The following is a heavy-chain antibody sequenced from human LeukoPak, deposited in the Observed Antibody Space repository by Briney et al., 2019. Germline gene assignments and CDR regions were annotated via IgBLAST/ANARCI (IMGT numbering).Heavy chain of an antibody. J-gene: IGHJ5*02. D-gene: IGHD3-10*01. Sequence: SVKVSCKASGGTFISYAMSWVRQAPGQGLEWMGGIIPIFGTANYAQKFQGRVTITTDESTSTAYMELSSLRSEDTAVYYCAREVGYYGSGSYSTDFDPWGQGTLVTVSS. CDR2: IIPIFGTA. CDR3: AREVGYYGSGSYSTDFDP. CDR1: GGTFISYA. V-gene: IGHV1-69*05.